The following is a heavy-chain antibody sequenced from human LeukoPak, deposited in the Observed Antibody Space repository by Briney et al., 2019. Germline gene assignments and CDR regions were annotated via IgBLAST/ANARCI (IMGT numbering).Heavy chain of an antibody. V-gene: IGHV1-2*06. Sequence: GASVKVSCKASGYTFTGYYMHWVRQAPGQGLELIGPINPNSGGTNYAQKFQGRVTMTRDTSISTAYMELSRLRSDDTAVYYCAREYDSSGYSIFFDYWGQGTLVTVSS. D-gene: IGHD3-22*01. CDR2: INPNSGGT. CDR1: GYTFTGYY. CDR3: AREYDSSGYSIFFDY. J-gene: IGHJ4*02.